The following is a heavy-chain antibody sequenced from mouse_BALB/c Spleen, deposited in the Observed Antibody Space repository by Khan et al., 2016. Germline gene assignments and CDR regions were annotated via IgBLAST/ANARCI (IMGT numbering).Heavy chain of an antibody. CDR2: INYSGST. Sequence: EVKLLESGPGLVKPSQSLSLTCTVTGYSITSDYAWNWIRQFPGNKLEWMGYINYSGSTTYNPSLKSRISISRDTSKNQFFLQLNSVTTEDTATYDCARRGTMITYFDYWGQGTTLTVSS. V-gene: IGHV3-2*02. D-gene: IGHD2-4*01. CDR3: ARRGTMITYFDY. CDR1: GYSITSDYA. J-gene: IGHJ2*01.